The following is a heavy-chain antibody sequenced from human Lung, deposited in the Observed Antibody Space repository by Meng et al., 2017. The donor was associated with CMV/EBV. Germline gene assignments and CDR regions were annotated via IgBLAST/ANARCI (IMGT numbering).Heavy chain of an antibody. Sequence: SETLSLXCAVYGGSFSGSYWHWIRQPPGMSLEWIGEIDDTGRTKYSPSLNSRVTMLLDTSKKQFSLKLSSVTAADTAVYYCARLTGTVYVHWFDSWCQGTLVTVSS. CDR2: IDDTGRT. CDR3: ARLTGTVYVHWFDS. J-gene: IGHJ5*01. V-gene: IGHV4-34*01. CDR1: GGSFSGSY. D-gene: IGHD1-7*01.